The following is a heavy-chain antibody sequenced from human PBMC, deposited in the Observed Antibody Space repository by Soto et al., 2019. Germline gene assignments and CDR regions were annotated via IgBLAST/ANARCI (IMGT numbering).Heavy chain of an antibody. D-gene: IGHD2-15*01. J-gene: IGHJ5*02. CDR3: ARDIVVVVAARGGNWFDP. CDR1: GGPISSSNW. V-gene: IGHV4-4*02. Sequence: PSETLSLTCAVSGGPISSSNWWSWVRQPPGKGLEWIGEIYHSGSTNYNPSPKSRVTISVDKSKNQFSLKLSSVTAADTAVYYCARDIVVVVAARGGNWFDPWGQGTLVTVSS. CDR2: IYHSGST.